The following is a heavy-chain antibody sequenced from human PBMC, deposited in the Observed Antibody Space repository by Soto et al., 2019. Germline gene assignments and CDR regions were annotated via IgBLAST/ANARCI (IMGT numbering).Heavy chain of an antibody. CDR1: GVSLTGYH. Sequence: QVHLQESGPGLVKPSETLSLTCNVSGVSLTGYHWNWIRQPPGKTLEWIGFVYYSGSVSYNPSLKGRASMSVDRSKNQFSLRLTSVTAADTAVYYCARRLNLGSFDHWGQGTLVTVSS. V-gene: IGHV4-59*01. CDR3: ARRLNLGSFDH. CDR2: VYYSGSV. D-gene: IGHD3-10*01. J-gene: IGHJ5*02.